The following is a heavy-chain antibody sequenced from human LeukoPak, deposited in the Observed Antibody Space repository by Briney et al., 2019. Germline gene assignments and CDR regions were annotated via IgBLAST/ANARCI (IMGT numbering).Heavy chain of an antibody. CDR1: GYTFTSYD. CDR3: ARLRYFDWLLSRVYYFDY. CDR2: MNPNSGNT. J-gene: IGHJ4*02. Sequence: ASVKVSCKASGYTFTSYDINWVRQATGQGLEWMGWMNPNSGNTGYAQKFQGRVTMTRNTSISTAYMELSSLRSEDTAVYYCARLRYFDWLLSRVYYFDYWGQGTLSPSPQ. D-gene: IGHD3-9*01. V-gene: IGHV1-8*01.